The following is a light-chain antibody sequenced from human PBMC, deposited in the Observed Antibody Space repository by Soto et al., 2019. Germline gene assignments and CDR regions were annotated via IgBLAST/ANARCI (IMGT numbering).Light chain of an antibody. J-gene: IGKJ2*01. V-gene: IGKV3-15*01. CDR1: QSINSE. Sequence: EIVMTQSPATLSLSPGERAALSCRASQSINSELAWYQQKPGQPPRLLIYGASTRATGVPARFTGSESGSDFTLTISGLHAEDFAVYYCQQCHNWPLTFGQGTRVEI. CDR3: QQCHNWPLT. CDR2: GAS.